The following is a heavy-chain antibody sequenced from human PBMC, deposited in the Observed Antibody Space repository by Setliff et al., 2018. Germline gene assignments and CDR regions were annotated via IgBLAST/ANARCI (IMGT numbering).Heavy chain of an antibody. CDR2: ISVYSGNA. Sequence: ASVKVSCKASGYSFSDSAVNWVRQAPGQGLEWVGWISVYSGNAYYAQKLQDRVTLTTYTSTTTAYLELRSLRPDDTAVYYCARINFYVSSGYYYAPDFWGQGTLVTVSS. J-gene: IGHJ4*02. CDR3: ARINFYVSSGYYYAPDF. V-gene: IGHV1-18*01. D-gene: IGHD3-22*01. CDR1: GYSFSDSA.